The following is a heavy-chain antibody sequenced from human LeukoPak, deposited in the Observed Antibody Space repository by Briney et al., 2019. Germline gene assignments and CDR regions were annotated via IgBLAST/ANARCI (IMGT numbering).Heavy chain of an antibody. V-gene: IGHV3-30*18. CDR2: ISYDGTNK. J-gene: IGHJ4*02. CDR3: AKGGYSSRNNQPTRPDY. Sequence: GGSLRLSCAASGFTFSSYAMSWVRQAPGKGLEWVAVISYDGTNKYYADSVKGRFTISRDNSKNTLYLQMNSLRAEDTAVYYCAKGGYSSRNNQPTRPDYWGQGTLVTVSS. D-gene: IGHD6-13*01. CDR1: GFTFSSYA.